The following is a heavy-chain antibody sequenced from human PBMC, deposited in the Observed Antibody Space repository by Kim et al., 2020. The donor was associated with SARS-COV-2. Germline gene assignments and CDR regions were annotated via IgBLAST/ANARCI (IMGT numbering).Heavy chain of an antibody. CDR2: T. V-gene: IGHV3-23*01. CDR3: AKDRPGGDAFDI. D-gene: IGHD3-16*01. Sequence: TYYADTLKGRFTISRDNSKNTLYLKMNSLRADDTALYYCAKDRPGGDAFDIWGQGTTVTVSS. J-gene: IGHJ3*02.